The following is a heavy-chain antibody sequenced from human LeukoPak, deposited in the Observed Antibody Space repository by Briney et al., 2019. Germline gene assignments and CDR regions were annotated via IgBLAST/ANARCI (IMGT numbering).Heavy chain of an antibody. J-gene: IGHJ6*03. D-gene: IGHD6-13*01. CDR3: ARERAIAAETYYYYYMDV. V-gene: IGHV1-8*01. CDR1: GYTFTSYD. CDR2: MNPNSGNT. Sequence: ASVKVSCKASGYTFTSYDINWVRQATGQGLEWMGWMNPNSGNTGYAQKFQGRVTMTRNTSISTAYMELSSLRSEDTAVYYCARERAIAAETYYYYYMDVWGKGTTVTISS.